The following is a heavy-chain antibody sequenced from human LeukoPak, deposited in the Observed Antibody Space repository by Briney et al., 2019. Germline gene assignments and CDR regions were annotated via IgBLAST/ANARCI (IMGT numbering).Heavy chain of an antibody. CDR2: IYYSGST. CDR3: ARGNTNDAFDI. Sequence: PGGSLRLSCTASGFTFGDYAMSWFRQPPGKGLEWIGSIYYSGSTYYNPSLKSRVTISVDTSKNQFSLKLSSVTAADTAVYYCARGNTNDAFDIWGQGTMVTVSS. CDR1: GFTFGDYA. V-gene: IGHV4-39*07. J-gene: IGHJ3*02. D-gene: IGHD2-2*01.